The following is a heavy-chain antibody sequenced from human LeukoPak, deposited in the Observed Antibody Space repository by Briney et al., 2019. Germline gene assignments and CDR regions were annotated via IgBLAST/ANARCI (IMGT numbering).Heavy chain of an antibody. Sequence: GGSLRLSCAASGFSFSSYAMTWVRQAPGKGLEWVSGISGSGGSTWYADSVKGRFAISRDNSKSMLFLQLNSLRAEDTALYYCARDLHYYVAMDVWGQGTTVTVSS. CDR3: ARDLHYYVAMDV. J-gene: IGHJ6*02. V-gene: IGHV3-23*01. CDR2: ISGSGGST. D-gene: IGHD3-10*02. CDR1: GFSFSSYA.